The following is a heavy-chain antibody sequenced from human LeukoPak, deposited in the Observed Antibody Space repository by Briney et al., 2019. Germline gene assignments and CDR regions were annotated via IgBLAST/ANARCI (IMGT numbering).Heavy chain of an antibody. J-gene: IGHJ4*02. CDR2: IYYSGST. CDR1: GGSISSYY. Sequence: PSETLSLTCTVSGGSISSYYWSWIRQPPGKGLGWIGYIYYSGSTNYNPSLKSRVTISVDTSKNQFSLKLSSVTAADTAVYYCARGVVVVPAALLSPLAFDYWGQGTLVTVSS. D-gene: IGHD2-2*01. CDR3: ARGVVVVPAALLSPLAFDY. V-gene: IGHV4-59*01.